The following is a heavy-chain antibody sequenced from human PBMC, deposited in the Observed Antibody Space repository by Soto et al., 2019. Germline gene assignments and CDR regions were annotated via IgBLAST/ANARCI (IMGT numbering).Heavy chain of an antibody. CDR3: ARGLKRDYGDNPSCYYYYYVDV. CDR2: MNPNSGNT. CDR1: GYTFTSYD. J-gene: IGHJ6*03. V-gene: IGHV1-8*01. Sequence: GASVKVSCKASGYTFTSYDINWVRQATGQGLEWMGWMNPNSGNTGYAQKFQGRVTMTSNTSISTAYMELSSLRSEDTAVYYCARGLKRDYGDNPSCYYYYYVDVWGKGTTVTRSS. D-gene: IGHD4-17*01.